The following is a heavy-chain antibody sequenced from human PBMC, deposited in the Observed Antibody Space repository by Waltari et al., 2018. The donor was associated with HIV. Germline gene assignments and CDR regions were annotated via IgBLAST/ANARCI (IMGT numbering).Heavy chain of an antibody. CDR2: INPNSGGT. Sequence: QVQLVQSGAEVKKPGASVKVSCKASGYTFTGYYMHWVRQAPGQGLEWMGWINPNSGGTNYAQKFQGRVTMTRDTSISTAYMELSRLRSDDTAVYYCARILGPGENSGWHNPPDYWGQGTLVTVSS. CDR3: ARILGPGENSGWHNPPDY. J-gene: IGHJ4*02. CDR1: GYTFTGYY. D-gene: IGHD6-19*01. V-gene: IGHV1-2*02.